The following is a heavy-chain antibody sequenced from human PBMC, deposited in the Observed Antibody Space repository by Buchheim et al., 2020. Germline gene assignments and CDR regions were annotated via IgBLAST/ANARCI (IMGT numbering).Heavy chain of an antibody. V-gene: IGHV4-4*07. Sequence: QVHLQESGPGLVKTSETLSLTCTLSGGSTITYYWSCIRQSAGKGLEWIGHIYTSGSTNYNPSLRSRVTLSLDTSQNLFSLRMTSVTAADTAVYYCARFLRGLDVWGQGTT. CDR2: IYTSGST. J-gene: IGHJ6*02. CDR3: ARFLRGLDV. CDR1: GGSTITYY.